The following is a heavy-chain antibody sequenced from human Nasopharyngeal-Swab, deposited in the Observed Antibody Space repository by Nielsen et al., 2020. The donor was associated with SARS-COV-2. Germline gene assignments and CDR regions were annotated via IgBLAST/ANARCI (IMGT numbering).Heavy chain of an antibody. CDR3: ARKTVAGTRPDY. CDR2: ISSSSTI. Sequence: GGSLRLSCAASGFTFSDYYMNWVRQAPGKGLEWVSSISSSSTIDYADSVKGRITISRDNSKNTLYLQMNSLRAEDTAAYYCARKTVAGTRPDYWGQGTLVTVSS. J-gene: IGHJ4*02. V-gene: IGHV3-69-1*01. CDR1: GFTFSDYY. D-gene: IGHD6-19*01.